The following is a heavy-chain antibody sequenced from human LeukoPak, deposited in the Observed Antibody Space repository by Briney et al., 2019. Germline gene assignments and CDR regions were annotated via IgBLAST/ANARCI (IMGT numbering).Heavy chain of an antibody. Sequence: GGSLRLSCGASGFSFSGYAMSWVRQAPGKGLEWVSSITSSGGSTYYADSVRGRFTISRDNSKNTLCLQMNSLRAEDTALYYYAKRSAVTTVARYYFDYWGQGTLVTVSS. D-gene: IGHD4-23*01. J-gene: IGHJ4*02. CDR2: ITSSGGST. CDR3: AKRSAVTTVARYYFDY. V-gene: IGHV3-23*01. CDR1: GFSFSGYA.